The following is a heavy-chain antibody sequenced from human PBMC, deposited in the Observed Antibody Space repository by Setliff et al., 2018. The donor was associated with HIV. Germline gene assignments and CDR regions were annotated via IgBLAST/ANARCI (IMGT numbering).Heavy chain of an antibody. V-gene: IGHV4-34*01. CDR3: ARRGVVSPDFDY. J-gene: IGHJ4*02. CDR2: INHSGST. D-gene: IGHD2-15*01. Sequence: ETLSLTCAIPDQLISSGNYWGWIRQPPGKGLEWIGEINHSGSTNYNPSLKSRVTISVDTSKNQFSLKLSSVTAADTAVYYCARRGVVSPDFDYWGQGTLVTVSS. CDR1: DQLISSGNY.